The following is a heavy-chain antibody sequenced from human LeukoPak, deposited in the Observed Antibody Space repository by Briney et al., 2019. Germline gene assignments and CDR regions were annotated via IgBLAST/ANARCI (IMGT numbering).Heavy chain of an antibody. V-gene: IGHV3-48*04. CDR1: GFTFSSYG. Sequence: PGGTLRLSCAASGFTFSSYGMSWVRQAPGKGLEWVSYISSSGSTIYYADSVKGRFTISRDNAKNSLYLQMNSLRAEDTAVYYCARDRKASYYYDSNGAFDIWGQGTMVTVSS. CDR2: ISSSGSTI. D-gene: IGHD3-22*01. CDR3: ARDRKASYYYDSNGAFDI. J-gene: IGHJ3*02.